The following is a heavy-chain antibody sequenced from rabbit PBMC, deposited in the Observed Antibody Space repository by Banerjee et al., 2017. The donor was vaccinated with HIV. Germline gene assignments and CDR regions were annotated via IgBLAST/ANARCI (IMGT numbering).Heavy chain of an antibody. D-gene: IGHD4-1*01. CDR2: INTSSGNT. J-gene: IGHJ4*01. CDR1: EFDFSIYA. CDR3: ARDLAGVIGWNFNL. V-gene: IGHV1S45*01. Sequence: QEQLEESGGGLVQPGGSLKLSCKASEFDFSIYAITWVRQAPGKGLEWIACINTSSGNTVYANWAKGRFTISKTSSTTVTLQMTSLTAADTATYFCARDLAGVIGWNFNLWGQGTLVTVS.